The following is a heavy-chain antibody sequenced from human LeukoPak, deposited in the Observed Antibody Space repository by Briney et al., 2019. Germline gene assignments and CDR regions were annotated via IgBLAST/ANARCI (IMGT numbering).Heavy chain of an antibody. CDR1: GFVFSRDN. D-gene: IGHD3-16*01. CDR2: ISENI. CDR3: VREVGRPKTFYFDS. J-gene: IGHJ4*02. Sequence: PGGSLRLSCIASGFVFSRDNMNWVRQAPGKGLEWVAHISENIYYADSVQGRFTISGNNAKNSLYLQMSNRRVDDTGMYYCVREVGRPKTFYFDSWGRGTPVTVSS. V-gene: IGHV3-21*05.